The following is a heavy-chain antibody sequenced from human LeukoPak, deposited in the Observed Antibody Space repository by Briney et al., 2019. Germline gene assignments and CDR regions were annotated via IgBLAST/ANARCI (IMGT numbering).Heavy chain of an antibody. J-gene: IGHJ4*02. CDR2: ISGSGGST. CDR1: GFTFSSYA. D-gene: IGHD1-26*01. CDR3: AKGGVVGATTWLDY. V-gene: IGHV3-23*01. Sequence: GGSLRLSCAASGFTFSSYAKSWVRQAPGKGLEWVSAISGSGGSTYYADSVKGRFTISRDNSKNTLYLQMNSLRAEDTAVYYCAKGGVVGATTWLDYWGQGTLVTVSS.